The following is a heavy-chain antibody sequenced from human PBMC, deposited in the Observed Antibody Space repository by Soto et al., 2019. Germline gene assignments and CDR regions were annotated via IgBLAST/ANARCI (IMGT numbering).Heavy chain of an antibody. V-gene: IGHV1-69*06. D-gene: IGHD3-3*01. CDR1: GGTFTSYA. CDR2: IIPIIGTA. Sequence: QVQLVQSGAEVKKPGSSVKVSCKASGGTFTSYAISWVRQAPGQGLEWMGGIIPIIGTANYAQNFQGRVEITAGKATVATDMQLRSACSEDRAVYYGALGGFSDANKAKNNYGIDVWGQGTTVTVSS. J-gene: IGHJ6*02. CDR3: ALGGFSDANKAKNNYGIDV.